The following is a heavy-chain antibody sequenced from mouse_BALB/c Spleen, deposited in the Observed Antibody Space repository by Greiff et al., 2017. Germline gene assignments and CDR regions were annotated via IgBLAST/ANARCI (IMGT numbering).Heavy chain of an antibody. CDR3: ARSKLGGWYFDV. J-gene: IGHJ1*01. Sequence: VQLQQSGAELAKPGASVKMSCKASGYTFTSYWMHWVKQRPGQGLEWIGYINPSTGYTEYNQKFKDKATLTADKSSSTAYMQLSSLTSEDSAVYYCARSKLGGWYFDVWGAGTTVTVAS. CDR1: GYTFTSYW. V-gene: IGHV1-7*01. D-gene: IGHD4-1*01. CDR2: INPSTGYT.